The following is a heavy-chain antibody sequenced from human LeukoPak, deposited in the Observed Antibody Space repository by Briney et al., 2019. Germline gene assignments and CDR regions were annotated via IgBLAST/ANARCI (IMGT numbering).Heavy chain of an antibody. D-gene: IGHD3-22*01. CDR3: ARGRSGYGPFDAFEI. J-gene: IGHJ3*02. CDR1: GYTFSSYA. V-gene: IGHV3-23*01. Sequence: PGGSLRLSCTASGYTFSSYAMTWVRQAPGEGLEWVSAISGSGANTYYADSVKGRFAASRDNSKDTLSLQMRSLRAEDTAVYYCARGRSGYGPFDAFEIWGHGTRVTVSS. CDR2: ISGSGANT.